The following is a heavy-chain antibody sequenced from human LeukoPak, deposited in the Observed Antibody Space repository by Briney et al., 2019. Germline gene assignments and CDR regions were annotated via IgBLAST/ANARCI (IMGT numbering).Heavy chain of an antibody. Sequence: ETSETLSLTCTVSGGSISSYYWSWIRQPPGKGLEWIGYIYYSGSTNYNPSLKSRVTISVDTSKNQFSLKLSSVTAADTAVYYCARDGYGSTYYYYMDVWGKGTTVTISS. J-gene: IGHJ6*03. CDR2: IYYSGST. V-gene: IGHV4-59*01. D-gene: IGHD1-1*01. CDR1: GGSISSYY. CDR3: ARDGYGSTYYYYMDV.